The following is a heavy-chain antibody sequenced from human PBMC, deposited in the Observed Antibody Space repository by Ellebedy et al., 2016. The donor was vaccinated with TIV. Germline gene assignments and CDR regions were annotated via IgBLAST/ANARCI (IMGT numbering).Heavy chain of an antibody. J-gene: IGHJ3*01. CDR3: ARIGGGVSGTSFDV. Sequence: AASVKVSCKAYGYTFTSYGISWVRQAPGRGLEWMGWLSSYNGNTKYAQKFQGRVTMTTDTSTSTTYMELRGLRSDDTALYYCARIGGGVSGTSFDVWGQGTIVTVSS. CDR2: LSSYNGNT. D-gene: IGHD3-16*01. V-gene: IGHV1-18*04. CDR1: GYTFTSYG.